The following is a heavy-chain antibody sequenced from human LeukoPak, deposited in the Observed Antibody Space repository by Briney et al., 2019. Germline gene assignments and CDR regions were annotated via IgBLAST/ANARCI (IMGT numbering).Heavy chain of an antibody. CDR3: ARDPRTRYYDILTGPYYGMDV. V-gene: IGHV3-30*04. CDR1: GFTFSSYA. Sequence: PGGSLRLSCAASGFTFSSYAMHWVRQASGKGLEWVAVISYDGSNKYYADSVKGRFTISRDNSKNTLYLQMNSLRAEDTAVYYCARDPRTRYYDILTGPYYGMDVWGQGTTVTVSS. CDR2: ISYDGSNK. J-gene: IGHJ6*02. D-gene: IGHD3-9*01.